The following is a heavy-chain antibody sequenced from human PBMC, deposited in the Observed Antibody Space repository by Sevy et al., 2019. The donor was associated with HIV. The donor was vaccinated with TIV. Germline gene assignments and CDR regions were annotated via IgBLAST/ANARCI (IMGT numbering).Heavy chain of an antibody. V-gene: IGHV4-34*01. CDR1: GGSFSGYY. D-gene: IGHD5-12*01. Sequence: SETLSLTCAVYGGSFSGYYWSWIRQPPGKGLEWIGEINHSGSTNYNPSLKSRVTISVDTSKNQFSLKVTSVTAADTAAYYCARGRDSGYDYDGYFEYWGQGTLVTVSS. J-gene: IGHJ4*02. CDR3: ARGRDSGYDYDGYFEY. CDR2: INHSGST.